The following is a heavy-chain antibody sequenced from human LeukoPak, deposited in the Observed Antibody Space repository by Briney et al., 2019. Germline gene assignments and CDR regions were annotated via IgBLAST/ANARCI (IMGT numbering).Heavy chain of an antibody. J-gene: IGHJ3*02. D-gene: IGHD6-6*01. CDR1: GFTVSTNY. CDR2: IYSGGST. Sequence: GGSLRLSCGASGFTVSTNYMSWVRQAPGKGLEWVSIIYSGGSTYYADSVKGRFTISRDNSKNTLYLQMNSLRAEDTAVYYCASCRYGSSLAFDIWGQGTMVTVSS. CDR3: ASCRYGSSLAFDI. V-gene: IGHV3-66*01.